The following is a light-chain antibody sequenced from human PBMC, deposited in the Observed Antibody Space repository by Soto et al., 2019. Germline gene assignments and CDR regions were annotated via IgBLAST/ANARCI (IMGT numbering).Light chain of an antibody. Sequence: QSVLTQPPSASGTPGQSVTISCSGRSSNIGSNTVDWHRRLPGTAPKLLIYHNDQRPSGVPDRFSGSKSGTSASLAISGLQSEDEADFFCAAWDDSLNVYVFGTGTKVTVL. J-gene: IGLJ1*01. CDR2: HND. CDR3: AAWDDSLNVYV. CDR1: SSNIGSNT. V-gene: IGLV1-44*01.